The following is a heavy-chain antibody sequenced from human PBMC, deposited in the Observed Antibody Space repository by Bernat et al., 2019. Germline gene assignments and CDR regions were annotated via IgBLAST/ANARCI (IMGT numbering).Heavy chain of an antibody. J-gene: IGHJ4*02. D-gene: IGHD3-22*01. V-gene: IGHV4-39*01. CDR3: ARSNGGSGYPGRIDY. Sequence: QLQLQESGPGLVKPSETLSLTCTVSGGSISSSSYYWGWIRQPPGKGMEWIGSIYSSGRNYYNPSLKSRVTISVATSKNQFYLKLSSVTDADTAVYYCARSNGGSGYPGRIDYWGQGTLVTVSS. CDR1: GGSISSSSYY. CDR2: IYSSGRN.